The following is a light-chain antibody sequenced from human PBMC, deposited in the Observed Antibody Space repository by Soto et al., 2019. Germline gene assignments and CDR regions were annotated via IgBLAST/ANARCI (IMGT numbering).Light chain of an antibody. CDR2: EVR. CDR1: SSDVGRYNR. V-gene: IGLV2-18*01. J-gene: IGLJ1*01. Sequence: QSALTQPPSVSGSPGQSVTISCTGTSSDVGRYNRVSWYQQPPGTAPKLLIYEVRNRPSGVPDRFSGSKSANTASLTISGLQAEDEADYYCSLYTTNSTFVFGAGTTVTVL. CDR3: SLYTTNSTFV.